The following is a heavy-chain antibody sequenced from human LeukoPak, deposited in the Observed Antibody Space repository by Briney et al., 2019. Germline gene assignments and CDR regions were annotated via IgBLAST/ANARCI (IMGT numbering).Heavy chain of an antibody. CDR3: ARDLPGVAAAGTQTRGWFDP. D-gene: IGHD6-13*01. CDR2: INHSGST. V-gene: IGHV4-34*01. J-gene: IGHJ5*02. Sequence: SETLSLTCAVYGGSFSGYYWSWIRQPPGKGLEWIGEINHSGSTNYNPSLKSRVTISVDTSKNQFSLKLSSVTAADTAVYYCARDLPGVAAAGTQTRGWFDPWGQGTLVTVSS. CDR1: GGSFSGYY.